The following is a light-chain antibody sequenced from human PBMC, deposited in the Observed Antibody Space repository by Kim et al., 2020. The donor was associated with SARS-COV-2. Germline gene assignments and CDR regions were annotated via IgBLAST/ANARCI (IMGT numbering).Light chain of an antibody. Sequence: ASGGERVTITCRASQDISNWLAWYQQKPGNAPKPLIYAASTLQSGVPGRFSGSGSGTEFTLTISSLQPEDVATYYCQQYVSDPSTFGQGTRLEIK. J-gene: IGKJ5*01. V-gene: IGKV1D-16*01. CDR2: AAS. CDR1: QDISNW. CDR3: QQYVSDPST.